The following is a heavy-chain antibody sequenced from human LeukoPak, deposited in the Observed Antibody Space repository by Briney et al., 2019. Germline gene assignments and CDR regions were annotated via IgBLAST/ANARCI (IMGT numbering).Heavy chain of an antibody. D-gene: IGHD1-26*01. J-gene: IGHJ4*02. CDR1: GFTFSSYG. Sequence: GGSLRLSCAASGFTFSSYGMHWVRQAPGKGLEWVAVIWYDGSNKYYADSVKGRFTISRDNSKNTLYLQMNSLRAEDTAVYYCAKLANSGSYPGWFDYWGQGTLVTVSS. CDR3: AKLANSGSYPGWFDY. V-gene: IGHV3-33*06. CDR2: IWYDGSNK.